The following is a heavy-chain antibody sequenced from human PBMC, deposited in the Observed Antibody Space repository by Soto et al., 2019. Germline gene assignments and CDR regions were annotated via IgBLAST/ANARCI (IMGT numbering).Heavy chain of an antibody. CDR3: AKDVMITFGGVIVPDAFDI. V-gene: IGHV3-23*01. CDR1: GFTFSSYA. Sequence: GSLRLSCAASGFTFSSYAMSWVRQAPGKGLEWVSAISGSGGSTYYADSVKGRFTISRDNSKNTLYLQMNSLRAEDTAVYYCAKDVMITFGGVIVPDAFDIWGQGTMVTVSS. CDR2: ISGSGGST. J-gene: IGHJ3*02. D-gene: IGHD3-16*02.